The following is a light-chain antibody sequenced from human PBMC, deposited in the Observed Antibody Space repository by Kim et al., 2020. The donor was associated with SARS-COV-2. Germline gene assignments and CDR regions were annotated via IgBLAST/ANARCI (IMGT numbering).Light chain of an antibody. CDR1: NIGSKS. CDR3: QVWDSSSDHPV. J-gene: IGLJ3*02. V-gene: IGLV3-21*04. CDR2: YDS. Sequence: AGQTARITCGGNNIGSKSVHWYQQKRGQAPVLVIYYDSDRPSGIPERFSGSNSGNTATLTISRVEAGDEADYYCQVWDSSSDHPVFGGGTQLTVL.